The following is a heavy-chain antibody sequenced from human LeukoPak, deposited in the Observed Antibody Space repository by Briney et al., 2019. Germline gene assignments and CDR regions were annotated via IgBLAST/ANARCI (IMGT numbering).Heavy chain of an antibody. CDR2: IYYSGST. J-gene: IGHJ4*02. Sequence: SETLSLTCTVSGGSISGYYWSWIRQPPGKGLEWIGYIYYSGSTNYNPSLKSRVTISVDTSKNQFSLKLSSVTAADTAVYYCASGEGYSYGLDYWGQGTLVTVPS. D-gene: IGHD5-18*01. V-gene: IGHV4-59*01. CDR1: GGSISGYY. CDR3: ASGEGYSYGLDY.